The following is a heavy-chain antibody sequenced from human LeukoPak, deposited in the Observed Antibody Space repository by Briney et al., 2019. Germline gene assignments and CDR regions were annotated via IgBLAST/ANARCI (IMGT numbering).Heavy chain of an antibody. CDR2: IRSKAYGGTT. J-gene: IGHJ4*02. D-gene: IGHD1-26*01. Sequence: GGSLRLSCTASGFTFGDYAMSWVRQAPGKGLEWVGFIRSKAYGGTTEYAASVKGRFTISRDDSKSIAYLQMNSLKTEDTAVYYCTREPKVGATNPYYFDYWGQGTLVTVSS. V-gene: IGHV3-49*04. CDR1: GFTFGDYA. CDR3: TREPKVGATNPYYFDY.